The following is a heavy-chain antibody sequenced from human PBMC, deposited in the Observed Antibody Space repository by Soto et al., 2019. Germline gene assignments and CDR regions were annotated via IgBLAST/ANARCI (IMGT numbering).Heavy chain of an antibody. CDR2: IIPVFGTT. J-gene: IGHJ5*02. D-gene: IGHD3-10*01. V-gene: IGHV1-69*01. CDR1: GDSFGSDA. Sequence: QMQLVQSGPEVKKPGSSVKVSCKASGDSFGSDAVSWVRQAPGQRLDWMGAIIPVFGTTNYTQKFQGRVTITADDSTTTAYMQLSSLRSDDTAVYYCAREPFGRFDPWGQGTPVTVSS. CDR3: AREPFGRFDP.